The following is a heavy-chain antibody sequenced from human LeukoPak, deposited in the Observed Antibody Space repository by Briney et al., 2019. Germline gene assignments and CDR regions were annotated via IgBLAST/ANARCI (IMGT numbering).Heavy chain of an antibody. CDR3: AKDRGY. CDR2: ISGSGDST. CDR1: GFTFRNYH. Sequence: GGSLRLSCAGAGFTFRNYHMFWVRQAPGKGLEWVSAISGSGDSTYYVDSVKGRFTISRDNSKNTLYLQMNSLRAEDTAVYYCAKDRGYWGQGTLVTVSS. V-gene: IGHV3-23*01. J-gene: IGHJ4*02.